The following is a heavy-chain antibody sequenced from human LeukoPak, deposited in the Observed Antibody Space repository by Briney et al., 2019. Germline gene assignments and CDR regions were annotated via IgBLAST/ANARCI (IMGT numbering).Heavy chain of an antibody. CDR1: GGSISSYY. Sequence: PSETLSLTRTVSGGSISSYYWSWIRQPARKGLEWIGRIYISGSTNYTPSLKSRVTMSVDTSKNQFSLKLSSVTAADTAVYYCAREDSSSWYNWFDPWGQGTLVTVSS. CDR3: AREDSSSWYNWFDP. D-gene: IGHD6-13*01. CDR2: IYISGST. J-gene: IGHJ5*02. V-gene: IGHV4-4*07.